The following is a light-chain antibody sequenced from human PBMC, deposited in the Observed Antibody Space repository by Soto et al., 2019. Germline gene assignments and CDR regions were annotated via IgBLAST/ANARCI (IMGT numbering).Light chain of an antibody. CDR3: QQYNNWPRT. V-gene: IGKV3-20*01. CDR2: AAS. CDR1: QSVSSSY. Sequence: EIVLTQSPGTLSLSPGERATLSCRASQSVSSSYLVWHQQKPGQAPRLLIYAASRRATGIPDRFSGSGSGTGFTLTISRLEPEDFAVYYCQQYNNWPRTFGQGTKVDI. J-gene: IGKJ1*01.